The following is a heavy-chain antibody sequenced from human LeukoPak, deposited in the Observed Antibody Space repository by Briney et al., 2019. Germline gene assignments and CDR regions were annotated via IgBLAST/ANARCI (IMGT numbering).Heavy chain of an antibody. Sequence: GGSLRLSCAASGFTFSSYGMSWVRQAPGKGLEWVSATTGNGGGTFYADSVKGRFTISRDNSKSTLYMQMNSLRAEATAVYYCAKRDSSGYFYFDYWGQGTLVTVSS. D-gene: IGHD3-22*01. CDR2: TTGNGGGT. J-gene: IGHJ4*02. CDR3: AKRDSSGYFYFDY. V-gene: IGHV3-23*01. CDR1: GFTFSSYG.